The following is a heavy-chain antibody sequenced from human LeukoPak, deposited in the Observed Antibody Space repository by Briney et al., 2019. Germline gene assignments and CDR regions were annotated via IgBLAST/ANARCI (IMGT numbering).Heavy chain of an antibody. J-gene: IGHJ3*02. CDR2: INHSGST. Sequence: SETLSLTCAVYGGSFSGYYWSWIRQPPGKGLEWIGEINHSGSTNYNPSLKSRVTISVDTSKNQFSLKLSSVTAADTAVYYCARGGYDFWSGRNLGAAFDIWGQGTMVTVSS. D-gene: IGHD3-3*01. CDR3: ARGGYDFWSGRNLGAAFDI. CDR1: GGSFSGYY. V-gene: IGHV4-34*01.